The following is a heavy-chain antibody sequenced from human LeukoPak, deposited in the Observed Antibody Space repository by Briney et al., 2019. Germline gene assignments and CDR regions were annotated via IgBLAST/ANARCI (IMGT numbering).Heavy chain of an antibody. D-gene: IGHD3-3*01. V-gene: IGHV3-48*01. CDR2: ISSSSSSI. CDR1: GFTFSSYS. Sequence: GGSLRLSCAVSGFTFSSYSMNWVRQAPGKGLEWVSYISSSSSSISYADSMKGRFTISRDNAKNSLYLQMNSLRAEDTAVYYCAKEGYYDFWSGYRHPFDYWGQGTLVTVSS. CDR3: AKEGYYDFWSGYRHPFDY. J-gene: IGHJ4*02.